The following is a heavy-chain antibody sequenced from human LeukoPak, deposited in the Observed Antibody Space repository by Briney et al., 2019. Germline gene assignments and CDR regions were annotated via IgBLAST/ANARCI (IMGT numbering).Heavy chain of an antibody. V-gene: IGHV3-30*02. CDR1: RFTFSSYG. J-gene: IGHJ4*02. CDR3: AKDQDLYCSGGSCYSTLGY. Sequence: GGSLRLSCAASRFTFSSYGMHWVRQAPGKGLEWVSFIRYDGRSKYYADSVKGRFTISRDNSKNTLYLQMNSLRVEDTAVYYCAKDQDLYCSGGSCYSTLGYWGQGTLVTVSS. D-gene: IGHD2-15*01. CDR2: IRYDGRSK.